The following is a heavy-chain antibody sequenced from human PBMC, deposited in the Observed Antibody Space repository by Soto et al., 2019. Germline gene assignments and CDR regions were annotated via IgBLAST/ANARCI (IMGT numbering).Heavy chain of an antibody. CDR3: QSSSWYGSPDDACDM. CDR2: ISAYNGNT. D-gene: IGHD6-13*01. J-gene: IGHJ3*02. V-gene: IGHV1-18*01. Sequence: GASVKVSCKASGYTFTSYGISWVRQAPGQGLEWVGWISAYNGNTNYAQKLQGRVTMTTDTSTSTAYMELRSLRSDDTAVYYCQSSSWYGSPDDACDMWGQGTMVTVSS. CDR1: GYTFTSYG.